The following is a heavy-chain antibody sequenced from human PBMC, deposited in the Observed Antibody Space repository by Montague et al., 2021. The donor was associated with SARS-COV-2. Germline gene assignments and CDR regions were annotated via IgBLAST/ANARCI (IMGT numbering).Heavy chain of an antibody. Sequence: SETLSLTCTVSGYSISSGYYWGWIRQPPGKGLEWIGSIYHSGSTXXNPXXXSRVTISVDTSKNQFSLKLSSVTAADTAVYYCARDCYDYGSGSYQGWFDPWGQGTLVTVSS. CDR2: IYHSGST. D-gene: IGHD3-10*01. CDR1: GYSISSGYY. CDR3: ARDCYDYGSGSYQGWFDP. J-gene: IGHJ5*02. V-gene: IGHV4-38-2*02.